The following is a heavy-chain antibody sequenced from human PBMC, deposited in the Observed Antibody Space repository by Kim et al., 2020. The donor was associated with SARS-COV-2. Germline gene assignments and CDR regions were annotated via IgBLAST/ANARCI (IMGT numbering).Heavy chain of an antibody. V-gene: IGHV4-31*03. CDR1: NGSISSGGYY. CDR3: ARDPNGYGSDY. Sequence: SETLSLTCTVSNGSISSGGYYWSWIRQHPGKGLEWIGYIYYSGTTYYNPSLKSRVTISVDTSKNQFSLKLSSVTAADTAVYYCARDPNGYGSDYWGQGTLVTVSS. D-gene: IGHD2-2*03. J-gene: IGHJ4*02. CDR2: IYYSGTT.